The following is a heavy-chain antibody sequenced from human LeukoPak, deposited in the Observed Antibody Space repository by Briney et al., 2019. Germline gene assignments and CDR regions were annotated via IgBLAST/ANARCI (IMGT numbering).Heavy chain of an antibody. Sequence: SETLSLTCSVSGGSINSYYWSWFRQPAGRGLEWIGRIYISGSTNFNPSLKSRVTMSVDTSKNQFSLKLSSVTAADTAVYYCARGTYVWGTYRYTGFDFWGQGTLVTVSS. CDR2: IYISGST. J-gene: IGHJ4*02. CDR1: GGSINSYY. D-gene: IGHD3-16*02. V-gene: IGHV4-4*07. CDR3: ARGTYVWGTYRYTGFDF.